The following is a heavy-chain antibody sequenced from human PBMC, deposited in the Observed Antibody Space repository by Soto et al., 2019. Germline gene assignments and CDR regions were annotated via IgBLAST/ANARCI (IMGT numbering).Heavy chain of an antibody. CDR1: GGSISNPIYY. Sequence: PSETLSLNCTVSGGSISNPIYYWAWIRQPPGKGLEWIGSIFYSGNAYYNPSLKSRVTISVDTSKNQFSLKLSSVTAADTAVYYCARVQGVVRSSGYSNRGIFFDYWGQGTLVTVSS. V-gene: IGHV4-39*07. CDR3: ARVQGVVRSSGYSNRGIFFDY. D-gene: IGHD3-22*01. J-gene: IGHJ4*02. CDR2: IFYSGNA.